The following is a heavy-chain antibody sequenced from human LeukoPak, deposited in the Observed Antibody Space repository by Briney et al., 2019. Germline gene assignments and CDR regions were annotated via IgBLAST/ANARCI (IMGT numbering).Heavy chain of an antibody. CDR2: MYTDGGT. Sequence: PSETLSLTCIVSGGSMSSYYWSWIRQPAGKGLEWIGRMYTDGGTNYNPFLNSRVTMSVDTSKKHFSLRLNSVTAADTAVYYCATYDQELAFDNWGQGTLVTVSS. V-gene: IGHV4-4*07. D-gene: IGHD6-13*01. CDR1: GGSMSSYY. CDR3: ATYDQELAFDN. J-gene: IGHJ4*02.